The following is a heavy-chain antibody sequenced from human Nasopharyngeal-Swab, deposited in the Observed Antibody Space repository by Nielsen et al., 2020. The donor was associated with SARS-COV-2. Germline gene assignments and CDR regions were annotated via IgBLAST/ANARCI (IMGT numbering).Heavy chain of an antibody. CDR2: IWYDGSNK. D-gene: IGHD2-15*01. V-gene: IGHV3-30*19. CDR1: GFTFSSYG. Sequence: GESLKISCAASGFTFSSYGMHWVRQAPGKGLKWVAVIWYDGSNKYYADSVKGRFTISRDNSKNTLYLQMNSLRAEDTAVYYCARDIVVVVAATRYYYYYGMDVWGQGTTVTVSS. J-gene: IGHJ6*02. CDR3: ARDIVVVVAATRYYYYYGMDV.